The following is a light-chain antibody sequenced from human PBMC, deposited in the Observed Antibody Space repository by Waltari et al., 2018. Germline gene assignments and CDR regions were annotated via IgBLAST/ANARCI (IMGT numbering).Light chain of an antibody. J-gene: IGKJ3*01. CDR3: LQDYNYPVT. V-gene: IGKV1-6*01. Sequence: AIQMTQSPSSLSASVGDRVTITCRASEDIKNNLGWFQQTPGGAPKLLIFAASNLRSGVPSRFSGSGSGSGTDFTLTITSLQPEDFATYYCLQDYNYPVTFGPGTKVDIK. CDR2: AAS. CDR1: EDIKNN.